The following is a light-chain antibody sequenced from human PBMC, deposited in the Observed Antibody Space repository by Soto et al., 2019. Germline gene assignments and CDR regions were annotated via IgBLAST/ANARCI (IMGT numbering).Light chain of an antibody. CDR3: QQYNNWPPLT. J-gene: IGKJ4*01. V-gene: IGKV3-15*01. Sequence: EIVMTQSLATLSVSPGERATLSCRASQSVSSNLAWYQQKPGQAPRLLIYGASTRATGIPARFSGSGSVTEFTLTISSLQSEDFAIYYCQQYNNWPPLTFGGGTKVEIK. CDR1: QSVSSN. CDR2: GAS.